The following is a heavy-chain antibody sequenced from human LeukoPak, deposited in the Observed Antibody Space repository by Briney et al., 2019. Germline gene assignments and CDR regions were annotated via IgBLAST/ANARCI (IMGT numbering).Heavy chain of an antibody. CDR1: GFTFSSYW. CDR2: IKEDGSEK. V-gene: IGHV3-7*01. CDR3: ARDRGSSDYFDY. D-gene: IGHD6-6*01. Sequence: GSLSLSCAASGFTFSSYWMSWVRQAPGKGLEWVANIKEDGSEKFYVDSVKGRFTISRDNAKISLYLQMNSLRAEDTAVYYCARDRGSSDYFDYWGQGTLVTVSS. J-gene: IGHJ4*02.